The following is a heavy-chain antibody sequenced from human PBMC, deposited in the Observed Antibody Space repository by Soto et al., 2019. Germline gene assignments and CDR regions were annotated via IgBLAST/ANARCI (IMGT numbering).Heavy chain of an antibody. J-gene: IGHJ4*02. V-gene: IGHV1-18*01. CDR2: ISAYNGNT. D-gene: IGHD2-15*01. Sequence: QVQLVQSGAEVKKPGASVKVSCKASGYTFTSYGISWVRQAPGQGLEWMGWISAYNGNTHYAQMLQVRVTTTTDTSPSTSYAELRGLRADATALDSCARTLPPIDYWGQGAPVSASS. CDR1: GYTFTSYG. CDR3: ARTLPPIDY.